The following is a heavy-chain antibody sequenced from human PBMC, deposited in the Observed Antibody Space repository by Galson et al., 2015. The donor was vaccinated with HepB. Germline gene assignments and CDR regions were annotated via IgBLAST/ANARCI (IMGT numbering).Heavy chain of an antibody. CDR3: AIDYPLFDS. J-gene: IGHJ4*02. CDR2: LYGDDTT. D-gene: IGHD3-16*02. Sequence: SLRLSCAASGFTVTNYYMNWVRQTPEKGLEWVSLLYGDDTTDYADSVGSRFTISRDIAKNTLFLQMDSLRAGDTAVYYCAIDYPLFDSWGQGTLVTVSS. CDR1: GFTVTNYY. V-gene: IGHV3-53*01.